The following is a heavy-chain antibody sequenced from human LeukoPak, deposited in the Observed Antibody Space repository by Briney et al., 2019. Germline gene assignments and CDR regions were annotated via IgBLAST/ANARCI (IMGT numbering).Heavy chain of an antibody. CDR3: AREWQGGIAAAGTRIEGDY. V-gene: IGHV3-7*01. Sequence: GGSLRLSCAVSGFSVSGYWMTWVRQAPGKGLEWVANIKQDGSEKNYVDSVKGRFTISRDNAENSLFLQMNSLGVEDTAVYYCAREWQGGIAAAGTRIEGDYWGQGTLVAVSS. J-gene: IGHJ4*02. CDR1: GFSVSGYW. D-gene: IGHD6-13*01. CDR2: IKQDGSEK.